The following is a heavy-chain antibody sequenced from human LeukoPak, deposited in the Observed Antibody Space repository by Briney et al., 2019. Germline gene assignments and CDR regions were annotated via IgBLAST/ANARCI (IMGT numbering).Heavy chain of an antibody. D-gene: IGHD3-22*01. CDR3: ANPSAYYFTALDY. Sequence: PGGSLRLSCAASGFTVSSNYMSWVRQAPGKGLEWVSGISGSGGSAYYADSVKGRFTISRDNSKNTLYLQMNSLRTGDTAVYYCANPSAYYFTALDYWGRGTLVTVSS. V-gene: IGHV3-23*01. CDR2: ISGSGGSA. J-gene: IGHJ4*02. CDR1: GFTVSSNY.